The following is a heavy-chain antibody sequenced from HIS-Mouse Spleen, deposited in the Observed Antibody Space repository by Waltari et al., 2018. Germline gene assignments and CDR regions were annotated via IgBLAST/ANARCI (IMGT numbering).Heavy chain of an antibody. CDR3: ARDSPWDAAAGTAFDI. Sequence: QVQLVQSGAEVKKPGASVKVSCKASGYTFTSYDINWVRQATGQGVEWMGWRNPNSGKTGYAQKCQGRVTMTRNTSISTAYMELSSLRSEDTAVYYCARDSPWDAAAGTAFDIWGQGTMVTVSS. J-gene: IGHJ3*02. CDR1: GYTFTSYD. V-gene: IGHV1-8*01. D-gene: IGHD6-13*01. CDR2: RNPNSGKT.